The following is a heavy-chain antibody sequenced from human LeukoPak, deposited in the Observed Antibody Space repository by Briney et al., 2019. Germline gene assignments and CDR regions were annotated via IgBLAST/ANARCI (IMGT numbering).Heavy chain of an antibody. CDR2: INPHSGAT. V-gene: IGHV1-2*02. CDR3: ARGAKVGATFDY. J-gene: IGHJ4*02. D-gene: IGHD1-26*01. CDR1: GYTFTEYP. Sequence: ASVKLSCKASGYTFTEYPMHWVRQAPGQGPQWMGDINPHSGATNYAQTFQGRVTMTLDTSISTAYMDLIRLRVDDTAVYFCARGAKVGATFDYWGQGTLLTVAS.